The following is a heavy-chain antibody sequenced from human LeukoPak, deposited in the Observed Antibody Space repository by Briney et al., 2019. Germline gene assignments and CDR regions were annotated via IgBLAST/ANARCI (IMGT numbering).Heavy chain of an antibody. CDR1: GGTFSSYA. D-gene: IGHD2-21*02. Sequence: SVKVSCKASGGTFSSYAISWVRQAPGQGLEWMGRIIPILGIANYAQKFQGRVTITADKSTSTAYMELSSLRSEGTAVYYCARVRRGGDHREPDYWGQGTLVTVSS. V-gene: IGHV1-69*04. CDR3: ARVRRGGDHREPDY. CDR2: IIPILGIA. J-gene: IGHJ4*02.